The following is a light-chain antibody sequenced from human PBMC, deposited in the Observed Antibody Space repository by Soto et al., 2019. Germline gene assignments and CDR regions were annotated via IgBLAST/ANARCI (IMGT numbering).Light chain of an antibody. CDR2: GAS. CDR1: QSVDNY. J-gene: IGKJ1*01. CDR3: QQRSNWT. V-gene: IGKV3-11*01. Sequence: EIVLTQSPGTLSLSPGERATLSCRASQSVDNYLDWYQQKPGQAPRLLIYGASNRATGIPDRFSGSGSGTDFTLTISRLEPEDFAVYYCQQRSNWTFGQGTRWIS.